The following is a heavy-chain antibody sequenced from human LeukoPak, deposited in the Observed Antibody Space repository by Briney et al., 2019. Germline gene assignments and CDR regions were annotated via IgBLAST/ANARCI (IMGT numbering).Heavy chain of an antibody. J-gene: IGHJ5*02. V-gene: IGHV4-61*02. CDR1: GGSISSGSYY. CDR3: ARALPDWFDP. Sequence: SQTLSLTCTVSGGSISSGSYYWSWIRQPAGKGLEWIGRIYTGGSTNYNPSLKSRVTISVDTSKNQFSLKLSSVTAADTAVYYCARALPDWFDPWGQGTLVTVSS. CDR2: IYTGGST.